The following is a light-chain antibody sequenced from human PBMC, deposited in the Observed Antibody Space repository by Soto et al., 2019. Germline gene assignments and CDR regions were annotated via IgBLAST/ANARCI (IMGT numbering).Light chain of an antibody. CDR3: QQYATSPYT. CDR1: QSVSSSY. Sequence: EIVLTQSPATLSLSPWERATLSCGASQSVSSSYLAWYQQKPGLAPRLLIYDASSRATGIPDRFSGSGSGTDFTLTISRVEPEDFAVYYCQQYATSPYTFGQGTKLEIK. CDR2: DAS. J-gene: IGKJ2*01. V-gene: IGKV3D-20*01.